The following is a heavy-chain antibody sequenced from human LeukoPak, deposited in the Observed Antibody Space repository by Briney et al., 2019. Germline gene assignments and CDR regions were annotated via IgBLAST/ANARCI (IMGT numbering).Heavy chain of an antibody. CDR2: INHSGST. J-gene: IGHJ6*02. V-gene: IGHV4-34*01. Sequence: SETLSLTCAVYGGSFSGYYWSWIRQPPGKGLEWIGEINHSGSTNYNPSLKSRVTISVDTSKNQFSLKLSSVTAADTAVYYCARGPVTSYYYYYGMDVWGQGTTVTVSS. D-gene: IGHD4-17*01. CDR3: ARGPVTSYYYYYGMDV. CDR1: GGSFSGYY.